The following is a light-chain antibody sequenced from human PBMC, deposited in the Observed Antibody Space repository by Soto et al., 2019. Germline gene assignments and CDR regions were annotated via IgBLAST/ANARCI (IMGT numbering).Light chain of an antibody. CDR3: CSYVGSNTLYV. Sequence: QLVLTQPRSVSGSPGQSLTISCSGSSSDIGDYDYVSWYQQHPGKAPTLLIYDVTKRPSGVPDRFSGSKSGDTASLTISGLQAGDEGNYYCCSYVGSNTLYVFGTGTKVTVL. V-gene: IGLV2-11*01. CDR1: SSDIGDYDY. CDR2: DVT. J-gene: IGLJ1*01.